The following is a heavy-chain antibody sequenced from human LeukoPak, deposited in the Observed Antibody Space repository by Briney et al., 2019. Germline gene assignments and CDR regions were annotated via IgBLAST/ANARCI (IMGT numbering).Heavy chain of an antibody. Sequence: GESLKISCKGSGYRFTDYWIAWVRQMPGKGLEWMGIIYPGDSDSRYSPSFQGQVTFSADKSISTAYLQWSRLKASDTAMYYCARQGFGSSGYYLWGQGTMVTVSS. J-gene: IGHJ3*01. CDR1: GYRFTDYW. CDR3: ARQGFGSSGYYL. V-gene: IGHV5-51*01. CDR2: IYPGDSDS. D-gene: IGHD3-22*01.